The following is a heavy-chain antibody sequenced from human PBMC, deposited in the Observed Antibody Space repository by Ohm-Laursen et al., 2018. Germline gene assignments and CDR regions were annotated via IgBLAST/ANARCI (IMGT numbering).Heavy chain of an antibody. J-gene: IGHJ4*02. Sequence: SLRLSCAASGFTFDDHYMAWVRQAPGKGLEWVSVIYTGNITSYADSVKGRFTISRDISKNALYLHMNSLRAEDRGVYYCVRGLADGVHQNWGQGTLVAVSS. CDR2: IYTGNIT. CDR1: GFTFDDHY. D-gene: IGHD4-17*01. V-gene: IGHV3-66*01. CDR3: VRGLADGVHQN.